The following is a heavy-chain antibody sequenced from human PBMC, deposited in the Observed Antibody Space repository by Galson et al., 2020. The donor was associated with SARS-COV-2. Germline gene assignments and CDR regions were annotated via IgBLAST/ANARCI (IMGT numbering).Heavy chain of an antibody. CDR3: ARVGPGGDPGVYYYYYMDV. CDR2: IYYSGST. Sequence: SETLSLNCTVSGGSISSSSYYWGWIRQPPGKGLEWIGSIYYSGSTYYNPSLKSRVTISVDTSKNQFSLKLSSVTAADTAVYYCARVGPGGDPGVYYYYYMDVWGKGTTVTVSS. V-gene: IGHV4-39*07. CDR1: GGSISSSSYY. J-gene: IGHJ6*03. D-gene: IGHD4-17*01.